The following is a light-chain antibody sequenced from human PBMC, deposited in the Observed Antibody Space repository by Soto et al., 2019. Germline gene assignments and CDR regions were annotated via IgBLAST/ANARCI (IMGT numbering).Light chain of an antibody. J-gene: IGLJ3*02. Sequence: QSVLTQPPSASGTPGQRVTIACSGSSSNIGSTTVKWYQQLPGTAPKLLIYNNNQRPSGVPDRFSGSKSGTSASLAISGLQSEDEADYYCAAWDDRLNGVVLGGGTQLTVL. CDR2: NNN. CDR1: SSNIGSTT. V-gene: IGLV1-44*01. CDR3: AAWDDRLNGVV.